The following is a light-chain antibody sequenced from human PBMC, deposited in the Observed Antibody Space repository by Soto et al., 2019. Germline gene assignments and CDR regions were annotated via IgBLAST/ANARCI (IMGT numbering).Light chain of an antibody. V-gene: IGKV3-11*01. Sequence: EIVLTQSPATLSLSPGERATLSCRASQSLSSYLAWYQQKPGQAPRLLIYDASNRATGIPARFSGSGSGTDFTLTIASLEPADFAVYYCQQHSNWPLTFGGGTKVEIK. CDR2: DAS. CDR1: QSLSSY. J-gene: IGKJ4*01. CDR3: QQHSNWPLT.